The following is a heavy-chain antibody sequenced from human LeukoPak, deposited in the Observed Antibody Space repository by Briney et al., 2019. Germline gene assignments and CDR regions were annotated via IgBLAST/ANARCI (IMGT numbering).Heavy chain of an antibody. J-gene: IGHJ4*02. Sequence: GGSLRLSCAASGFTFSSYAMSWVRQAPGKGLEWVSAISGSGGSTYYADSVKGRFTISRDNSKNTLYLQMNSLRAEDTAVYYCARNSHICSGGSCYLFDYWGQGTLVTVSS. CDR2: ISGSGGST. CDR1: GFTFSSYA. CDR3: ARNSHICSGGSCYLFDY. D-gene: IGHD2-15*01. V-gene: IGHV3-23*01.